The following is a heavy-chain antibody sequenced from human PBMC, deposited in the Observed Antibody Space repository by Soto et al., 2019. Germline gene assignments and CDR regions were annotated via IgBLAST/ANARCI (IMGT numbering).Heavy chain of an antibody. D-gene: IGHD3-10*01. CDR1: GYTFTNYN. CDR2: INPSDATA. J-gene: IGHJ6*02. CDR3: ARAFQEAGVTRRRGTDG. V-gene: IGHV1-46*01. Sequence: ASVKVSCKASGYTFTNYNIHWVRQAPGQGLEWMGIINPSDATATYPQKFQGRVTMTRDTSTSTVYMELSSLRSEETAVYYCARAFQEAGVTRRRGTDGWGQGTPVTVSS.